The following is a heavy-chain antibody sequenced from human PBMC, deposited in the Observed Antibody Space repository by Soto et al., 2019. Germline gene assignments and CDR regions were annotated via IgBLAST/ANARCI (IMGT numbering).Heavy chain of an antibody. J-gene: IGHJ4*02. Sequence: GASVKVSCKASVGTFSSYAISWVRQAPGQGLEWMGGIIPIFGTANYAQKFQGRVTITADESTSTAYMELSSLRSEDTAVYYCARDLMGSSSSWYFGYWGQGTLVTVSS. CDR3: ARDLMGSSSSWYFGY. V-gene: IGHV1-69*13. CDR1: VGTFSSYA. D-gene: IGHD6-13*01. CDR2: IIPIFGTA.